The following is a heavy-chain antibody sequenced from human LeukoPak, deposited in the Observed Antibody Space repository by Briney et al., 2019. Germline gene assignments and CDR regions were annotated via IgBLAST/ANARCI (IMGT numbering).Heavy chain of an antibody. CDR1: GYSFSNYW. D-gene: IGHD4-17*01. V-gene: IGHV5-51*01. Sequence: GESLKISCKGSGYSFSNYWIGWVRQIPGKGLEWMGIIHPGNSDTRYSPSFQGQVTISADKSISTAYLQWSSLKASDTGIYYCARWGTVTRFVVDYWGQGTLVTASS. CDR3: ARWGTVTRFVVDY. J-gene: IGHJ4*02. CDR2: IHPGNSDT.